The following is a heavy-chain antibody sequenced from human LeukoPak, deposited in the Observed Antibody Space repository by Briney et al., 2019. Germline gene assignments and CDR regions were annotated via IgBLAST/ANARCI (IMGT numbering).Heavy chain of an antibody. J-gene: IGHJ3*02. CDR2: ISSSGTYI. Sequence: PGGCLRLSCAASGYTFSEYSVNWVREVPGKGLEWVSSISSSGTYIYYADSVKGRFTISRDNAKNSLFLQINRLRAEDTAVYYCVSGNDPDYVWGTYRLDAFDIWGEGTMVIVSS. CDR1: GYTFSEYS. D-gene: IGHD3-16*02. V-gene: IGHV3-21*01. CDR3: VSGNDPDYVWGTYRLDAFDI.